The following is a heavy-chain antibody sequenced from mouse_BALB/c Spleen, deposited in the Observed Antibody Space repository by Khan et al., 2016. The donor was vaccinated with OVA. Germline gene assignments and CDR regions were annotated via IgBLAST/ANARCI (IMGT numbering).Heavy chain of an antibody. J-gene: IGHJ4*01. Sequence: VQLQQSGPELVKTGASVKMSCKASGYTFTSYLMHWVKQKPGQGLEWIGYINPYNDGTNYIEKFKGKATLTSDKSSRTAYMDLSSLTSKDSAVYYCARGGGWLLKDYVMDYWGQGTSVTVSS. CDR2: INPYNDGT. CDR3: ARGGGWLLKDYVMDY. V-gene: IGHV1S136*01. CDR1: GYTFTSYL. D-gene: IGHD2-3*01.